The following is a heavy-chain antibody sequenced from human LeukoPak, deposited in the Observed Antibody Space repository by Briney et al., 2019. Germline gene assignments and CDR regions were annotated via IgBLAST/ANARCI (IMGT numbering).Heavy chain of an antibody. Sequence: PSETLSLTCAVSGGSISSGGYSWSWIRQPPGKGLEWIGYIYRSGSSYYNPSLKSRVTISVDTSKNQFSLKVTSVTAADTAVYFCARDIAAAGTGAFDIWGQGTMVTVSS. CDR2: IYRSGSS. D-gene: IGHD6-13*01. CDR3: ARDIAAAGTGAFDI. V-gene: IGHV4-30-2*01. J-gene: IGHJ3*02. CDR1: GGSISSGGYS.